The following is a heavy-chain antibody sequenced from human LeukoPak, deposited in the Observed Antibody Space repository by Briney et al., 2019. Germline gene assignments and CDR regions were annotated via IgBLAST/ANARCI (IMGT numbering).Heavy chain of an antibody. V-gene: IGHV1-18*01. CDR1: GYTFTRYG. J-gene: IGHJ4*02. CDR3: ARDDGQLWYH. D-gene: IGHD5-18*01. CDR2: ISAYNGNT. Sequence: GASVTVSCKASGYTFTRYGISWVRQAPGQGLEGMGWISAYNGNTNYAQKLQGRVTMTTDTSTSTAYTELRSLRSDDTAVYYCARDDGQLWYHWGEGTLVTVSS.